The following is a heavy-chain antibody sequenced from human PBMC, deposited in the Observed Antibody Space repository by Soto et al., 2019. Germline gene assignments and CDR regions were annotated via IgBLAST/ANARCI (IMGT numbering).Heavy chain of an antibody. Sequence: SVKVSCKASGGTFSSYAISWVRQAPGQGLEWMGGIIPIFGTANYAQKFQGRVTITADESTSTAYMELSSLRSEDTAVYYCARGKSSGERVVVITTPFDYWGQGTLVIVSA. V-gene: IGHV1-69*13. D-gene: IGHD3-22*01. CDR1: GGTFSSYA. J-gene: IGHJ4*02. CDR2: IIPIFGTA. CDR3: ARGKSSGERVVVITTPFDY.